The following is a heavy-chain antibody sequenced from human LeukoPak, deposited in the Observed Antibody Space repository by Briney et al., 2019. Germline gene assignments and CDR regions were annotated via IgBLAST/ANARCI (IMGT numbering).Heavy chain of an antibody. D-gene: IGHD6-6*01. V-gene: IGHV3-53*01. J-gene: IGHJ3*02. CDR2: IYSGGST. CDR1: GFTVSSNY. CDR3: AKDSVARPGGDPFDI. Sequence: GGSLRLSCAASGFTVSSNYMSWVRQAPGKGLEWVSIIYSGGSTYYADSVKGRFTISRDNFENTLCLQMNSLRAEDTAVYYCAKDSVARPGGDPFDIWGQGTMVTVSP.